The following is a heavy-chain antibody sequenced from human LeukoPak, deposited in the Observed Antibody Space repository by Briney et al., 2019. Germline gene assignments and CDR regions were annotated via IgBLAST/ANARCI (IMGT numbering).Heavy chain of an antibody. CDR1: GFTFSNAW. D-gene: IGHD3-3*02. V-gene: IGHV3-15*01. J-gene: IGHJ4*02. Sequence: GGSLRLSCAASGFTFSNAWMSWVRQAPGKGLEWVGRIKSKTDGGTTDYAAPVKGRFIISRDDSKNTLYLQMNSLRAEDTAVYYYAKESHFWPYFDYWGQGTLVTVSS. CDR2: IKSKTDGGTT. CDR3: AKESHFWPYFDY.